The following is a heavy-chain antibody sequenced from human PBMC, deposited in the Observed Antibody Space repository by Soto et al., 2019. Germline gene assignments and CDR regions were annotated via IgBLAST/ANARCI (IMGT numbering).Heavy chain of an antibody. V-gene: IGHV4-38-2*02. CDR2: IYHSGST. Sequence: SETLSLTCTVSGYSISSGYYWGWIRQPPGKGLEWIGSIYHSGSTYYNPSLKSRVTISVDTSKNQFSLKLSSVTAADTAVYYCARDNQGAARPFDYWGQGTLVTVSS. J-gene: IGHJ4*02. CDR3: ARDNQGAARPFDY. CDR1: GYSISSGYY. D-gene: IGHD6-6*01.